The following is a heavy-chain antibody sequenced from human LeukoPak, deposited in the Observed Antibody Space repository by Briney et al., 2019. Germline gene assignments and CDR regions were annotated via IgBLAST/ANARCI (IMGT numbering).Heavy chain of an antibody. V-gene: IGHV3-30-3*01. J-gene: IGHJ6*02. CDR3: ARGSGGRTIWVVVPAGQSSNYYYYGMDV. Sequence: GGSLRLSCAASGFTFSSYVMHWVPPAPGKGLEWVADLSYDGSNKYYADSVKGRFTISRDNSKNTLYLQMNSLRAEDTAVYYCARGSGGRTIWVVVPAGQSSNYYYYGMDVWGQGTTVTVSS. CDR2: LSYDGSNK. CDR1: GFTFSSYV. D-gene: IGHD2-2*01.